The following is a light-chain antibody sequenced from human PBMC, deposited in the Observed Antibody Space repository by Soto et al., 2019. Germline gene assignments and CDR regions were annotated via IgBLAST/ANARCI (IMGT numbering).Light chain of an antibody. CDR2: SVS. V-gene: IGLV2-11*01. CDR1: SSDVGGHNY. CDR3: CSYAGSYTYV. Sequence: QSVLTQPRSVSGSPGQSVTISCTGTSSDVGGHNYVSWYQQHPGKAPKLMISSVSKRPSGVPDRFSGSKSGNTASLTISGLQAEDEADYYCCSYAGSYTYVFGTGIQVTVL. J-gene: IGLJ1*01.